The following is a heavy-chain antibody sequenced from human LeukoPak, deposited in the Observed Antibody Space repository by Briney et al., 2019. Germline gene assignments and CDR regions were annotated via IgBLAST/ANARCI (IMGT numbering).Heavy chain of an antibody. CDR1: GFTFTSYW. CDR2: IKQDGSEK. V-gene: IGHV3-7*01. CDR3: ASGYYYDSI. D-gene: IGHD3-22*01. J-gene: IGHJ3*02. Sequence: GGSLRLSCTASGFTFTSYWMSWVRQAPGKGLERVANIKQDGSEKYYVDSVKGRFTISRDNAKNSLYLQMNSLRAEDTAVYYCASGYYYDSIWGQGTMVTVSS.